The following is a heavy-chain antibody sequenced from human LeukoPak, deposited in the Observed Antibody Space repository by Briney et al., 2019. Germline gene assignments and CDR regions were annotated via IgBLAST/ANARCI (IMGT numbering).Heavy chain of an antibody. CDR1: GGTFSSYA. J-gene: IGHJ3*02. Sequence: ASVKVSCKASGGTFSSYAISWVRQAPGQGLEWMGRIIPILGIANYAQKFQGRVTITADKSTSTAYMELSSLRSGDTAVYYCASQSPGGYSSSWLRDAFDIWGQGTMVTVSS. CDR3: ASQSPGGYSSSWLRDAFDI. V-gene: IGHV1-69*04. CDR2: IIPILGIA. D-gene: IGHD6-13*01.